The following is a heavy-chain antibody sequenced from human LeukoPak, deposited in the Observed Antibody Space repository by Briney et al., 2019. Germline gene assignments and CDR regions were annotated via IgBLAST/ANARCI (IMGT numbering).Heavy chain of an antibody. J-gene: IGHJ4*02. CDR3: ASEPLIDY. CDR2: ISSSSSTI. CDR1: GFTFSSYS. V-gene: IGHV3-48*01. Sequence: PGGSLRLSCAASGFTFSSYSMNWVRQAPGMGLEWVSYISSSSSTIYYADSVKGRFTISRDNAKNSLYLQMNSLRAEDTAVYYCASEPLIDYWGQGTLVTVSS.